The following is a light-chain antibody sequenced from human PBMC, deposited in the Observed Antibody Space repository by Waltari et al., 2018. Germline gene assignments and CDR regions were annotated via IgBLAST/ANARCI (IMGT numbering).Light chain of an antibody. CDR2: EAS. V-gene: IGKV1-33*01. Sequence: DIQMTQSPSSLSASVGERVTITCQANQYIRNNLNWYQQKPGKAPNLLIFEASTLETGVPSRFSGSRFGRDFSFTISSLQSEDIATYFCQQSNNLPVTFGPGTKVHIK. CDR1: QYIRNN. J-gene: IGKJ3*01. CDR3: QQSNNLPVT.